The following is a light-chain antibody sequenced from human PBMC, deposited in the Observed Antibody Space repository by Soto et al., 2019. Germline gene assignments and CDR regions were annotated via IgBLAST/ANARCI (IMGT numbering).Light chain of an antibody. V-gene: IGKV3D-15*01. CDR3: QQYNNWPPIT. Sequence: EIVMTQSPATLSLSPGERATLSCRASQSVSNYLAWYQQKPGQAPRLLIYDASNRPTDIPARFSGSGSGTEFTLTISSLQSEDFAVYYCQQYNNWPPITFGQGTRLEIK. CDR1: QSVSNY. J-gene: IGKJ5*01. CDR2: DAS.